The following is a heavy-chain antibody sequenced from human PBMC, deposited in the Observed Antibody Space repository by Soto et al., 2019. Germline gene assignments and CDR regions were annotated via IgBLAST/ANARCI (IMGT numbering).Heavy chain of an antibody. CDR1: GYTFTSYA. J-gene: IGHJ4*02. CDR2: INAGNGNT. CDR3: ASGIAVAGIHYFDY. V-gene: IGHV1-3*01. D-gene: IGHD6-19*01. Sequence: ASVEVSCKASGYTFTSYAIHWVRQAPGQRLEWMGWINAGNGNTKYSQKFQGRVTITRDTSASTAYMELSSLRSEDTAVYYCASGIAVAGIHYFDYWGQGTLVTVSS.